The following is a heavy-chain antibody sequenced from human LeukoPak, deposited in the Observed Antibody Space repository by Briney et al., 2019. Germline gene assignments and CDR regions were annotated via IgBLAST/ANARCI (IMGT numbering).Heavy chain of an antibody. CDR2: IYYSGST. CDR3: ARDMDSSSWYAIGYFDY. Sequence: PSETLSLTCTVSGGSISSSSYYWGWIRQPPGKGLEWIGSIYYSGSTYYNPSLKSRVTISVDTSKNQFSLKLNSVTPEDTAVYYCARDMDSSSWYAIGYFDYWGQGTLVTVSS. D-gene: IGHD6-13*01. CDR1: GGSISSSSYY. J-gene: IGHJ4*02. V-gene: IGHV4-39*07.